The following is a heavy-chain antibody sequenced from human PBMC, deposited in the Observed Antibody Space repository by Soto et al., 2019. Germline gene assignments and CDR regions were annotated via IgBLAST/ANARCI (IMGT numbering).Heavy chain of an antibody. J-gene: IGHJ6*02. Sequence: RASVKVSCKASGGTFSSYAISWVRQAPGQGLEWMGGIIPIFGTANYAQKFQGRVTITADESTSTAYMELSSLRSEDTAVYYCARVMVAATLSYYYYYGMDVWGQGTTVTVSS. V-gene: IGHV1-69*13. CDR3: ARVMVAATLSYYYYYGMDV. CDR2: IIPIFGTA. CDR1: GGTFSSYA. D-gene: IGHD2-15*01.